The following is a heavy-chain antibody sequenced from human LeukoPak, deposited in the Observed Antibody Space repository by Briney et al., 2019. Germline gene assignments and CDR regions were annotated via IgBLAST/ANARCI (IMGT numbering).Heavy chain of an antibody. D-gene: IGHD5-18*01. CDR3: ARETRKTSPSYGFDY. CDR2: IYYSGST. J-gene: IGHJ4*02. V-gene: IGHV4-31*03. Sequence: TPSETLSLTCIVSGSSISSGGYYWSWIRQHPGKGLEWIGYIYYSGSTYYNPSLKSRVTISVDTSKNQFSLKLSSVTAADTAVYYCARETRKTSPSYGFDYWGQGTLVTVSS. CDR1: GSSISSGGYY.